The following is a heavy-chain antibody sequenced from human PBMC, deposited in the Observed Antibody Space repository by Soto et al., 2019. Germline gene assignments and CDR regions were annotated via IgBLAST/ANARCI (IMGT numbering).Heavy chain of an antibody. CDR3: AKGGRQWLVTSDFNY. J-gene: IGHJ4*02. V-gene: IGHV3-23*01. D-gene: IGHD6-19*01. Sequence: GGSLRLSCAASGFTFSSYAMSWVRQAPGKGLEWVSVISGSGGSTHYADSVKGRFTISRDSSKNTVSLEMTSLRAEDTAVYYCAKGGRQWLVTSDFNYWGQGALVTVSS. CDR1: GFTFSSYA. CDR2: ISGSGGST.